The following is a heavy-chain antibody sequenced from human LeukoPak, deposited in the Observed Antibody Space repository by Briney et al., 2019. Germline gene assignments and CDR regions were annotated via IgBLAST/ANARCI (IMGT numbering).Heavy chain of an antibody. CDR2: IKQDGSEK. CDR1: GFTFSNYW. Sequence: GGSLRLSCAASGFTFSNYWMSWVRQAPGKGLEWVANIKQDGSEKYYVDSVKGRFTISRDNAKNSLYLQMNSLRAEDTAVYYCARERLERRTDAHNDYWGQGTLVTVSS. V-gene: IGHV3-7*01. CDR3: ARERLERRTDAHNDY. J-gene: IGHJ4*02. D-gene: IGHD1-1*01.